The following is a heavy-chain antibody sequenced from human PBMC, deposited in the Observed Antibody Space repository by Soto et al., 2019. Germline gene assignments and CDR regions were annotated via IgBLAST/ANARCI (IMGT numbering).Heavy chain of an antibody. J-gene: IGHJ1*01. CDR2: IYPGDSDT. V-gene: IGHV5-51*01. Sequence: PGESLKISCKGSGYSFTSYWIGWVRQMPGKGLEWMGIIYPGDSDTRYSPSFQGQVTISADKTISTAYLQWSGLKASVTAMYYCARFDYGDYDFFFQHWGQGTLVTVSS. D-gene: IGHD4-17*01. CDR1: GYSFTSYW. CDR3: ARFDYGDYDFFFQH.